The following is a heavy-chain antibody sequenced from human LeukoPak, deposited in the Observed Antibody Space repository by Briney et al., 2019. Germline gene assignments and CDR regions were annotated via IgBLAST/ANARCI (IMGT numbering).Heavy chain of an antibody. CDR3: AKGNILTGDLYDN. CDR1: GFTFSSYA. CDR2: ISYDGSNK. D-gene: IGHD3-9*01. V-gene: IGHV3-30-3*01. J-gene: IGHJ4*02. Sequence: PGGSLRLSCAASGFTFSSYAMHWVRQAPGKGLEWVAVISYDGSNKYYADSVKGRFTISRDNSKNTLYLQMNSLRAEDTAVYYCAKGNILTGDLYDNWGQGTLVTVSS.